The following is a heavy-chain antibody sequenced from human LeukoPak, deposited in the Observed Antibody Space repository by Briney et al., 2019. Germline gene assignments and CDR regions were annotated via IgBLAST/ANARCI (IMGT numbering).Heavy chain of an antibody. CDR1: GFSLSSYW. CDR2: IKPDGSEK. V-gene: IGHV3-7*01. D-gene: IGHD3-22*01. Sequence: GGSLRLSCAASGFSLSSYWMSWVRQAPGKGLEWVANIKPDGSEKHYVDSVKGRFTISRDNAENSLYLQMNSLRAEDTAVYYCARVEVVVPAFDYWGQGTLVTVSS. CDR3: ARVEVVVPAFDY. J-gene: IGHJ4*02.